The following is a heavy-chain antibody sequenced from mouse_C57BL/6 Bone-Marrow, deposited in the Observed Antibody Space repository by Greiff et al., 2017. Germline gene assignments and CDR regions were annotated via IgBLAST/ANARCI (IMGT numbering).Heavy chain of an antibody. CDR1: GYTFTSYT. CDR3: ARKARQPLYAMDY. V-gene: IGHV1-4*01. D-gene: IGHD3-2*01. Sequence: QVQLQQSGAELARPGASVTMSCKASGYTFTSYTMHWVKQRPGQGLEWIGYSNPSSGYTKYNQKFKDKATLTADKSSSTAYMQLSSLTSADSAVYYCARKARQPLYAMDYWGQGTSVTVSS. CDR2: SNPSSGYT. J-gene: IGHJ4*01.